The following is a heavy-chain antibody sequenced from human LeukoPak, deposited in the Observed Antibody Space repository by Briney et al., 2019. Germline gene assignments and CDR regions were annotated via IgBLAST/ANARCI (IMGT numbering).Heavy chain of an antibody. CDR1: GFTFSSYG. Sequence: GGSLRLSCAASGFTFSSYGMHWVRQAPGKGLEWVAVISYDGSNKYYADSVKGRLTISRDNSKNTLYLQMNSLRAEDTAVYYCARDHGYSYGLGLEYAFDIWGQGTMVTVSS. D-gene: IGHD5-18*01. J-gene: IGHJ3*02. CDR2: ISYDGSNK. V-gene: IGHV3-30*03. CDR3: ARDHGYSYGLGLEYAFDI.